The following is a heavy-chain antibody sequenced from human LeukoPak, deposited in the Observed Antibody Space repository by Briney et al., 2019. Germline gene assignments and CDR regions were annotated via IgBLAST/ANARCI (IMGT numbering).Heavy chain of an antibody. D-gene: IGHD6-13*01. Sequence: GASVKVSCKASGYTFTSYYMHWVRQAPGQGLEWMGGIIPIFGTANYAQKFQGRVTITADKSTSTAYMELSSLRSEDTAVYYCARVGIAAADGGDYWGQGTLVTVSS. CDR3: ARVGIAAADGGDY. CDR2: IIPIFGTA. V-gene: IGHV1-69*06. CDR1: GYTFTSYY. J-gene: IGHJ4*02.